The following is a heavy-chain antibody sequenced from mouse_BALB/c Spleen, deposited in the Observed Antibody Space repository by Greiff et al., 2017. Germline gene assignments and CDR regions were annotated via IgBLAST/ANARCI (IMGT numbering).Heavy chain of an antibody. V-gene: IGHV1S81*02. Sequence: QVQLQQSGAELVKPGASVKLSCKASGYTFTSYWMHWVKQRPGQGLEWIGEINPSNGRTNYNEKFKSKATLTVDKSSSTAYMQLSSLTSEDSAVYYCARSPNWESAWFAYWGQGTLVTVSA. CDR1: GYTFTSYW. CDR2: INPSNGRT. D-gene: IGHD4-1*01. CDR3: ARSPNWESAWFAY. J-gene: IGHJ3*01.